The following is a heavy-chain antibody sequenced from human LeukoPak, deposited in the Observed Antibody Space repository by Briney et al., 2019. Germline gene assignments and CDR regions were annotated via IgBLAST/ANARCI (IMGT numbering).Heavy chain of an antibody. V-gene: IGHV3-9*01. CDR2: ISWNSGSI. D-gene: IGHD5-24*01. Sequence: PGRSLRLSCAASGFTFDDYAMHWVRQAPGKGLEWVSGISWNSGSIGYADSVKGRFTISRDNAKNSLCLQMNSLRAEDTALYYCAKGQMATSTIDYWGQGTLVTVSS. CDR1: GFTFDDYA. J-gene: IGHJ4*02. CDR3: AKGQMATSTIDY.